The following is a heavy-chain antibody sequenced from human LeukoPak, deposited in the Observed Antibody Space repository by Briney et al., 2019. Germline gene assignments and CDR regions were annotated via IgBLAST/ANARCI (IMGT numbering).Heavy chain of an antibody. CDR1: GFSLSTSGMC. V-gene: IGHV2-70*11. D-gene: IGHD2-15*01. J-gene: IGHJ3*01. Sequence: SGPALVKPTQTLTLTCTFSGFSLSTSGMCVTWIRQPPGKALGWLARIDWDEDKYYSRSLKTRLTIPKDTSENQVVLTLTNMDPVDTATYYCARMSTFCSGGSCYPNAFDVWGQGTKVTVSS. CDR2: IDWDEDK. CDR3: ARMSTFCSGGSCYPNAFDV.